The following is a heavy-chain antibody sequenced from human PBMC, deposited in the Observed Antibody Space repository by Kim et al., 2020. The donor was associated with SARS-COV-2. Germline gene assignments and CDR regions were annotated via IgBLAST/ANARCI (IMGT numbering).Heavy chain of an antibody. CDR3: ARGYSGYDWYYFDY. D-gene: IGHD5-12*01. Sequence: SPSLKSRVTISEDTSKNQFSLKLSSVTAADTAVYYCARGYSGYDWYYFDYWGQGTLVTVSS. J-gene: IGHJ4*02. V-gene: IGHV4-39*01.